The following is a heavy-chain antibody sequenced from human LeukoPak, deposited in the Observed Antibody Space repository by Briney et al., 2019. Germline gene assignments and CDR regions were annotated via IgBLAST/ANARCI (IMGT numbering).Heavy chain of an antibody. CDR2: ISGSGGST. Sequence: GGSLRLSCAASGFTFTNYWMSWVRQAPGKGLEWVSAISGSGGSTYYADSVKGRFTISRDNSKNTLYLQMNSLRAEDTAVYYCAKDPFQWLVTTEYFQHWGQGTLVTVSS. CDR1: GFTFTNYW. J-gene: IGHJ1*01. V-gene: IGHV3-23*01. D-gene: IGHD6-19*01. CDR3: AKDPFQWLVTTEYFQH.